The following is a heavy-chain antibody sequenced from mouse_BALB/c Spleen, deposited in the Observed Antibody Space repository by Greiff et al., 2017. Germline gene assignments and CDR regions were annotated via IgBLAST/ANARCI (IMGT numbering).Heavy chain of an antibody. D-gene: IGHD2-1*01. CDR2: ISYSGST. CDR3: ARSGNYVYYAMDY. CDR1: GYSITSDYA. V-gene: IGHV3-2*02. Sequence: DVQLVESGPGLVKPSQSLSLTCTVTGYSITSDYAWNWIRQFPGNKLEWMGYISYSGSTSYNPSLKSRISITRDTSKNQFFLQLNSVTTEDTATYYCARSGNYVYYAMDYWGQGTSVTVSA. J-gene: IGHJ4*01.